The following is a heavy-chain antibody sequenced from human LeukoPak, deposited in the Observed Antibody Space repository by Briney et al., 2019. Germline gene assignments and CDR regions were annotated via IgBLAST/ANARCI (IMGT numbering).Heavy chain of an antibody. CDR2: IYYSGST. Sequence: SETLSLTCTVSGGSISSSSYYWGWIRQPPGKGLEWIGSIYYSGSTYYNPSLKSRVTISVDTSKNQFSLKLSSVTPEDTAVYYCAGGYSSGGKWFDPWGQGTLVTVSS. V-gene: IGHV4-39*01. CDR1: GGSISSSSYY. J-gene: IGHJ5*02. CDR3: AGGYSSGGKWFDP. D-gene: IGHD6-19*01.